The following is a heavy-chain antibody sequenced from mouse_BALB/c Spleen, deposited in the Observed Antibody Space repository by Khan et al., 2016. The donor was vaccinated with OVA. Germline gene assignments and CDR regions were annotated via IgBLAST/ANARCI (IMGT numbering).Heavy chain of an antibody. V-gene: IGHV2-6*02. J-gene: IGHJ4*01. D-gene: IGHD2-3*01. CDR3: ARWFDGYSSLYSMDY. Sequence: QVQLKESGPGLVAPSQSLSITCTVSGFSLTSYGVHWVRQPPGKGLEWLVVIWSDGSTNYNSVLKSRLSISKDNSKSQVFLKMNSLQTDDTAIYYCARWFDGYSSLYSMDYWGPGTSVPVSS. CDR1: GFSLTSYG. CDR2: IWSDGST.